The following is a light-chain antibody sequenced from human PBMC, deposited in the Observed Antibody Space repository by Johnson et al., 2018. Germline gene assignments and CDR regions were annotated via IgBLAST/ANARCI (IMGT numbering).Light chain of an antibody. V-gene: IGLV1-51*02. CDR1: SSKIGNNY. CDR2: ENN. J-gene: IGLJ1*01. CDR3: GTWDSSLSAGNV. Sequence: QSVLTQPPSVSAAPGQKVTISCSGSSSKIGNNYVSWYKQLPGTAPKLLIYENNKRPSGIPDRFSGSKSGTSATLGITGLQTGDEADYYCGTWDSSLSAGNVFGTGTKVTVL.